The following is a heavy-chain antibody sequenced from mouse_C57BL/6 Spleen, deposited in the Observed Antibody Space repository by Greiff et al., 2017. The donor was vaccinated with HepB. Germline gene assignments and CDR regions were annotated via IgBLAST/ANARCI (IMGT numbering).Heavy chain of an antibody. Sequence: EVQLVESGGGLVKPGGSLKLSCAASGFTFSDYGMHWVRQAPEKGLEWVAYISSGSSTIYYADTVKGRFTISRDNAKNTLFLQMTSLRSEDTAMYYCARGYGSRERNYFDYWGQGTTLTVSS. CDR3: ARGYGSRERNYFDY. D-gene: IGHD1-1*01. J-gene: IGHJ2*01. CDR1: GFTFSDYG. V-gene: IGHV5-17*01. CDR2: ISSGSSTI.